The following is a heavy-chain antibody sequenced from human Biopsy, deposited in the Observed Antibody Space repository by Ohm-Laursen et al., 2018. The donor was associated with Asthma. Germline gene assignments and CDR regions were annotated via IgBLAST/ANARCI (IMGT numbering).Heavy chain of an antibody. V-gene: IGHV1-18*01. CDR2: ISVYNGIT. Sequence: SSVKVSCKTSGYTFNSAGITWVRQAPGQGLEWMGWISVYNGITKVAQKLQDRVTMITDTSTSTAYMELRGLRSDDTAVYFCARAVDYSHYYGIDVWGQGTTVTVS. J-gene: IGHJ6*02. CDR1: GYTFNSAG. CDR3: ARAVDYSHYYGIDV. D-gene: IGHD3-10*01.